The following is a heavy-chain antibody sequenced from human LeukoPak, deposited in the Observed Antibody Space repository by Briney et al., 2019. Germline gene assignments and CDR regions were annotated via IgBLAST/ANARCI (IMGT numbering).Heavy chain of an antibody. J-gene: IGHJ2*01. D-gene: IGHD3-10*01. CDR3: AKQSYGDWDFDL. CDR1: GYSFTTYW. V-gene: IGHV5-51*01. CDR2: IFPADSDT. Sequence: GESLKISCKASGYSFTTYWIGWVRQMPGKGLEWMGNIFPADSDTRYSPSFQGQVTISVDKSISTAYLQWSSLQASDTAMYYCAKQSYGDWDFDLWGRGTLVTVS.